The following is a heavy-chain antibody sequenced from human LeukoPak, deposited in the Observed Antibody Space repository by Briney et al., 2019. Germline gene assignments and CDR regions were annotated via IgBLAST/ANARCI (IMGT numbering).Heavy chain of an antibody. CDR1: GYTFTSYG. Sequence: GASVTVSCKGSGYTFTSYGISWVRQAPGQGLEWMVWISAYNGNTNYAQKIPGRVTMTTDTSTSTVYMELRSLRSDDAAVYYCARYSSSSLFFYGMDVWGQGTTVTVSS. CDR2: ISAYNGNT. D-gene: IGHD6-6*01. CDR3: ARYSSSSLFFYGMDV. V-gene: IGHV1-18*01. J-gene: IGHJ6*02.